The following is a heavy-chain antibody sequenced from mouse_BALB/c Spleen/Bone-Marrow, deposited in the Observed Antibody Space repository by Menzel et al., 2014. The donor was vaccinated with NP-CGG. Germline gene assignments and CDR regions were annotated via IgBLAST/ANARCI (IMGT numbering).Heavy chain of an antibody. CDR3: AKRGNYGYFDY. CDR1: GFSLTSYG. CDR2: IWRGGST. J-gene: IGHJ2*01. V-gene: IGHV2-5-1*01. Sequence: QVQLQQSGPSLVQPSQSLSITCTVSGFSLTSYGVRWVRQSPGKGLEWLGVIWRGGSTDYNAAFMSRLSITKDNSKSQIFFKVNSLQADDTAIYYCAKRGNYGYFDYWGQGTTLTVSS. D-gene: IGHD2-1*01.